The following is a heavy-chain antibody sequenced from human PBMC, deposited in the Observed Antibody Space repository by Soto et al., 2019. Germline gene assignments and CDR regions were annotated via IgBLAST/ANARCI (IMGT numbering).Heavy chain of an antibody. CDR1: GFTFSSYD. J-gene: IGHJ4*02. CDR2: IWYDGSNK. Sequence: GGDLRLSCAASGFTFSSYDMHWVRQAPGKGLEWVAVIWYDGSNKYYADSLKVRFTFSRDISKNTLYLQMNSLCSEDTAVYYCARDKRKIDYWGQGTLVTVSS. CDR3: ARDKRKIDY. V-gene: IGHV3-33*01.